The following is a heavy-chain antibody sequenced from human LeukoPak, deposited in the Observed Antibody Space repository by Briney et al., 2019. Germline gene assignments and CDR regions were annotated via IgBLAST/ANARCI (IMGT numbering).Heavy chain of an antibody. CDR3: ARALSGTYGLFQH. D-gene: IGHD1-26*01. CDR2: IYYSGST. Sequence: AETLSLTCTVSGGSISNYYWSWIRQPPGKGLEWIGYIYYSGSTYYNPSLRSRVTISVDTSKNQFSLNLNSVTAADTAVYYCARALSGTYGLFQHWGQGTLVTVSS. V-gene: IGHV4-59*01. CDR1: GGSISNYY. J-gene: IGHJ1*01.